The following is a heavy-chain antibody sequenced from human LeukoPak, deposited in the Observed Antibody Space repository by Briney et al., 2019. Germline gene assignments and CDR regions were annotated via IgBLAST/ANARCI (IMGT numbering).Heavy chain of an antibody. Sequence: ASVKVSCKASGYTFTSYYMHWVRQAPGQGLEWMGIINPSGGSTSYAQKFQGRVTMTRDVSTSTVYMELSSLRSEDTAVYYCARRGVLRFLEWLTNDYYYYYMDVWGKGTTVTVSS. CDR1: GYTFTSYY. V-gene: IGHV1-46*01. J-gene: IGHJ6*03. CDR2: INPSGGST. D-gene: IGHD3-3*01. CDR3: ARRGVLRFLEWLTNDYYYYYMDV.